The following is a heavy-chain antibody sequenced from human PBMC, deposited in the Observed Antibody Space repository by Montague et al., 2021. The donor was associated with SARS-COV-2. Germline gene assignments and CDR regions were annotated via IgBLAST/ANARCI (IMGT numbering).Heavy chain of an antibody. V-gene: IGHV4-39*01. D-gene: IGHD2-8*01. CDR3: ARQLPSYCATNKCYPYYFDG. Sequence: SETLSLTCTVSGGSISSPDHYWGWIRQSPGKGLEWIGSISYTGRTYYNPSLRSRVSFSMDTSKNHFSLSLSSVTVADTAVYFCARQLPSYCATNKCYPYYFDGWGRGALVTVSS. J-gene: IGHJ4*02. CDR2: ISYTGRT. CDR1: GGSISSPDHY.